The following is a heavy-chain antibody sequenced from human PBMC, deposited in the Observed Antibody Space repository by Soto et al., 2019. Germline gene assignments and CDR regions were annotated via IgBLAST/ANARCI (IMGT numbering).Heavy chain of an antibody. V-gene: IGHV1-69*06. D-gene: IGHD3-22*01. CDR1: EDTFRNYA. CDR3: ASTKYDGSAYYSWYLGP. Sequence: QVELVQSGAEVKKPGSSVKVSCQASEDTFRNYAISWVRQAPGQGLEWMGGIIPFFGTANYAQKFQGRDTITAATSANTVYLELSSLTSEDTAVYYCASTKYDGSAYYSWYLGPWGRGTLVTVSS. CDR2: IIPFFGTA. J-gene: IGHJ2*01.